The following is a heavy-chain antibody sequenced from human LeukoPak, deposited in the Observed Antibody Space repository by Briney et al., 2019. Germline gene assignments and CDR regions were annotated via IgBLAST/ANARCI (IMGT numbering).Heavy chain of an antibody. CDR2: INPNSGGT. CDR1: GYTFTGYY. CDR3: ASSWGSGYIYYYYYMDV. Sequence: GASVKVSCKASGYTFTGYYMHWVRQAPGQGLEWMGWINPNSGGTNYAQKFQGRVTMTRDTSISTAYMELSRLRSDDTAVYYCASSWGSGYIYYYYYMDVWGKGTTVTVSS. J-gene: IGHJ6*03. D-gene: IGHD6-19*01. V-gene: IGHV1-2*02.